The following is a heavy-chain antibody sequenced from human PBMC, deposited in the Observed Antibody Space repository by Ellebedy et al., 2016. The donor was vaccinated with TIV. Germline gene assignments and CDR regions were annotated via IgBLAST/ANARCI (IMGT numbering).Heavy chain of an antibody. D-gene: IGHD3-16*01. V-gene: IGHV3-33*01. CDR2: IWSDGSNE. Sequence: GESLKISCVVSGFTFSNYGMHWVRQAPGKGLEWVAVIWSDGSNESYADSVKGRFTISRDNAKDTLHLQMNSVSVEDTAVYYCARAVGSWGTGAPYWGQGTVVSVAS. CDR3: ARAVGSWGTGAPY. CDR1: GFTFSNYG. J-gene: IGHJ4*02.